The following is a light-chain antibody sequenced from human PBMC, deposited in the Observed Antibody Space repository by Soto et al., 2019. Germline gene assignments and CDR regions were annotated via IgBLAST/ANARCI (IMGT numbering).Light chain of an antibody. CDR2: GAS. J-gene: IGKJ1*01. Sequence: DIVMTQSPATLSVSPGERATLSCRASQSIGTNLAWYQQKPGQPPRLLISGASTRATGIPARFSGSGSGTEFTLTISSLQSEDFATYYCQQYESSSPTFGQGTKVDIK. V-gene: IGKV3-15*01. CDR3: QQYESSSPT. CDR1: QSIGTN.